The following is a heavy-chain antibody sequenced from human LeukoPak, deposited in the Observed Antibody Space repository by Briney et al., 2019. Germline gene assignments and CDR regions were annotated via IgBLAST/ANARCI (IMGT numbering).Heavy chain of an antibody. CDR1: GYTFTSYD. CDR2: MNPNSGNT. Sequence: GASVKVSCKASGYTFTSYDINWVRQATGQGLEWMGWMNPNSGNTGYAQKFQGRVTMTRNTSISTAYMELSSLRSEDTAVYYCARDVEAVADYYYYYMDVWGKGTTVTVSS. J-gene: IGHJ6*03. V-gene: IGHV1-8*01. D-gene: IGHD6-19*01. CDR3: ARDVEAVADYYYYYMDV.